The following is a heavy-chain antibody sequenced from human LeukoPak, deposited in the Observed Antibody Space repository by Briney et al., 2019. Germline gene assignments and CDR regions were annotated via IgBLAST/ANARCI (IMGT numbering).Heavy chain of an antibody. Sequence: SETLSLTCTVSGGSISSYYWSWIRQPPGKGLEWIGEINHSGSTNYNASLKSRVTISVDTSKNQFSLKLSSVTAADMAVYFCARQFLVGSTFHAFDLWGQGTRVTVSS. J-gene: IGHJ3*01. CDR2: INHSGST. CDR1: GGSISSYY. CDR3: ARQFLVGSTFHAFDL. V-gene: IGHV4-34*01. D-gene: IGHD1-26*01.